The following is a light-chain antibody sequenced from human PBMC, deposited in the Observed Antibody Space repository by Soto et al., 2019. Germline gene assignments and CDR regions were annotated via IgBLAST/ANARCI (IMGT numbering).Light chain of an antibody. CDR1: QNVGSY. J-gene: IGKJ4*01. CDR2: DAS. CDR3: QQRSDWPST. V-gene: IGKV3-11*01. Sequence: EIVMTQSPATLSLSPGDRATLSCRDRQNVGSYLGWYQQRPGQAPRLLIYDASNRATGIPARFSGSGSGTDFTLTISSLDPEDFAVYYCQQRSDWPSTFGGGTKVEIK.